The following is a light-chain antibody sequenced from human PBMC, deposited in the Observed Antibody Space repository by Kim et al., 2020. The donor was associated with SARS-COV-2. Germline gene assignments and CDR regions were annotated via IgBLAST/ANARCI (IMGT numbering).Light chain of an antibody. CDR2: QDS. Sequence: VAPGQTASITCSGDELGDKYACWYQQKPGQSPVLVIYQDSKRPSGIPERFSSSNSGTTATLTISGTQAMDEADYYCQAWDSSTVVFGGGTQLTVL. J-gene: IGLJ2*01. V-gene: IGLV3-1*01. CDR1: ELGDKY. CDR3: QAWDSSTVV.